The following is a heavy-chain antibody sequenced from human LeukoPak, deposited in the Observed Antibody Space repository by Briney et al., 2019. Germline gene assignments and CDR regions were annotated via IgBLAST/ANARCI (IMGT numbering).Heavy chain of an antibody. CDR1: GGSVSSTYY. CDR3: ARHQTNSYGPGTPFDY. V-gene: IGHV4-39*01. J-gene: IGHJ4*02. CDR2: IYHSGNS. Sequence: PSETLSLTCIVSGGSVSSTYYWSWIRQPPGKGLEWIGSIYHSGNSNYNPSLKSRVTMSVDTSKNQYSLKLSSVTAADTAVYYCARHQTNSYGPGTPFDYWGQGTLVAVSS. D-gene: IGHD3-10*01.